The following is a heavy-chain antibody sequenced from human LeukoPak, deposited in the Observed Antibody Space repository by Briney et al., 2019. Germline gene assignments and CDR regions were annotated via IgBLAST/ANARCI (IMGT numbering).Heavy chain of an antibody. Sequence: HGGSLRLSCAASGFTFSTYGVYWVRQAPGKGLEWVSSNSGGSPYYADYVKGRFTISRDNSKNSLFVQMNSLRAEDTAVYFCAKSRSGSANWALQIFDNWGQGTLVTVSS. V-gene: IGHV3-23*01. CDR2: NSGGSP. CDR1: GFTFSTYG. J-gene: IGHJ4*02. D-gene: IGHD1-1*01. CDR3: AKSRSGSANWALQIFDN.